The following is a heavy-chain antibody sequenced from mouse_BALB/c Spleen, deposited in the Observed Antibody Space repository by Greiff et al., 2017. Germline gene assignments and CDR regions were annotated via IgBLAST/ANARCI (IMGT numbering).Heavy chain of an antibody. V-gene: IGHV1S56*01. J-gene: IGHJ4*01. Sequence: QVQLQQSGPELVKPGASVRISCKASGYTFTSYYIHWVKQRPGQGLEWIGWIYPGNVNTKYNEKFKGKATLTADKSSSTAYMQLSSLTSEDSAVYFCAYYYGSSPHYYAMDYWGQGTSVTVSS. CDR3: AYYYGSSPHYYAMDY. D-gene: IGHD1-1*01. CDR2: IYPGNVNT. CDR1: GYTFTSYY.